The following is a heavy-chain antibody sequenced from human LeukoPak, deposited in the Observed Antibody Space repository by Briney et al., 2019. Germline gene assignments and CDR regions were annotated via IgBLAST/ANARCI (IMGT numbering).Heavy chain of an antibody. CDR3: TTGDWTAGN. CDR1: GFTVTNAW. J-gene: IGHJ4*02. V-gene: IGHV3-15*01. CDR2: IKSQIGGGTR. Sequence: GGSLRLSCAASGFTVTNAWMSWVRQALGKGLEWVGRIKSQIGGGTRDYAAPVKGRFTISKDDSKNTLYLQMNGLKTDDTAVYYCTTGDWTAGNWGQGTLVTVSS. D-gene: IGHD3/OR15-3a*01.